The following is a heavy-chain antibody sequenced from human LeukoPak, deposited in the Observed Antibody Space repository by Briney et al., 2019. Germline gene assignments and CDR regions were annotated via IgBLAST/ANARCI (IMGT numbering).Heavy chain of an antibody. Sequence: ASVKVSCKASGYTFTSYDTNWVRQATGQGLEWMGWMNPNSGNADYAQKFQGRVTMTRNTSISTAYMELSSLRSEDTAVYYCARLSGWLQLDYFDYWGQGTLVTVSS. CDR1: GYTFTSYD. V-gene: IGHV1-8*01. CDR2: MNPNSGNA. J-gene: IGHJ4*02. D-gene: IGHD5-24*01. CDR3: ARLSGWLQLDYFDY.